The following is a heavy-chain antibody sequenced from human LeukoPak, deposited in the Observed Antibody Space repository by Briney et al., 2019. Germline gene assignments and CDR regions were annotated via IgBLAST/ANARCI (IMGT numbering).Heavy chain of an antibody. CDR2: ISSYNDYI. CDR3: TRTYYYDSSGYDTDFDY. CDR1: GFTFRGYS. Sequence: PGGSLRLSCAASGFTFRGYSMNWVRQAPGKGLEGVSSISSYNDYIYYADSVKGRFTISRDNAKNSLYLEMNSLRAEDTAVYYCTRTYYYDSSGYDTDFDYWGQGTLVTVSS. J-gene: IGHJ4*02. V-gene: IGHV3-21*01. D-gene: IGHD3-22*01.